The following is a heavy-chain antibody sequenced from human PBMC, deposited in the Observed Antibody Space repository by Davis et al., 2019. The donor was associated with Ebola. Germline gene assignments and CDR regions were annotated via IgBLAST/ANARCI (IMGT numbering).Heavy chain of an antibody. CDR1: GYSFTSYW. Sequence: GESLKISCKGSGYSFTSYWIAWVRQMPGKGLEWMGIIYPGDSDTRYSPSFQGQVTISADKSISTAYLQWSSLKASDTAMYYCARLKGLAYCGGDCYSRWFDPWGQGTLVTVSS. CDR2: IYPGDSDT. J-gene: IGHJ5*02. CDR3: ARLKGLAYCGGDCYSRWFDP. D-gene: IGHD2-21*02. V-gene: IGHV5-51*01.